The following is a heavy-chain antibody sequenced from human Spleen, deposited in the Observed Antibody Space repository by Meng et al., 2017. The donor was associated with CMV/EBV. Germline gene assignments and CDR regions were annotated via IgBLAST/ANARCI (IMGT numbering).Heavy chain of an antibody. D-gene: IGHD3-16*02. CDR3: AKGIDKFAELSGFDC. V-gene: IGHV3-30*02. CDR2: IRFGGSNK. Sequence: GESLKISCVASGFTFSSYGMHWVCQAPGKGLEWVTFIRFGGSNKYYSDSVKGRFSISRDNLRNTLYLEMSSLGPEDTAVYYCAKGIDKFAELSGFDCWGQGTLVTVSS. CDR1: GFTFSSYG. J-gene: IGHJ4*02.